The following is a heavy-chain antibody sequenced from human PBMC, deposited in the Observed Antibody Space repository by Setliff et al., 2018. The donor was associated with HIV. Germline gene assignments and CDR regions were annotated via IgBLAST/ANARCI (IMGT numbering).Heavy chain of an antibody. V-gene: IGHV4-34*01. J-gene: IGHJ4*02. CDR2: INHSGST. CDR3: AREPACYYDSSGRYFDY. Sequence: SETLSLTCAVYGGSFSGYYWSWIRQPPGKGLEWIGEINHSGSTNYNPSLKSRVTISVDTSKNQFSLKLSSVTAADTAVYYCAREPACYYDSSGRYFDYWGQGTLGTVS. CDR1: GGSFSGYY. D-gene: IGHD3-22*01.